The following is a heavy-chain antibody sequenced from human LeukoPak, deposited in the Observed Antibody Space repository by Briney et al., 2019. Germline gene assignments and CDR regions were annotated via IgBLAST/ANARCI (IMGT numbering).Heavy chain of an antibody. D-gene: IGHD1-14*01. Sequence: GGSLRLSCAGSGFTFGGYVMHWFRQTPGKGLEWVAVIAYDGSRAFYADSVEGRFTISRDNSKNTMSVQMDDLRAEDTAVYYCTRYNNDHFDYWGQGTLVTVSS. V-gene: IGHV3-33*01. CDR3: TRYNNDHFDY. J-gene: IGHJ4*02. CDR1: GFTFGGYV. CDR2: IAYDGSRA.